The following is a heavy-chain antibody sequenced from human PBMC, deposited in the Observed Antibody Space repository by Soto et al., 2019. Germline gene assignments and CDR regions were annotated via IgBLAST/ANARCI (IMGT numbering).Heavy chain of an antibody. Sequence: ASVKVSCKASGYTFTSYGISWVRQAPGQGLEWMGWISAYNGNTNYAQKLQGRVTMTTDTSTSTAYMELRSLRSDDTAVYYCARDRAGMEADAFDIWGQGTMVTVSS. D-gene: IGHD6-19*01. CDR3: ARDRAGMEADAFDI. CDR1: GYTFTSYG. J-gene: IGHJ3*02. CDR2: ISAYNGNT. V-gene: IGHV1-18*04.